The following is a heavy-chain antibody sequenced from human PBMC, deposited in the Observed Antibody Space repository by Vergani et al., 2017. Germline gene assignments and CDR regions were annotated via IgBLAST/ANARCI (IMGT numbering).Heavy chain of an antibody. J-gene: IGHJ4*02. CDR1: GYTFTSYE. D-gene: IGHD6-13*01. CDR2: MNPNSGNT. CDR3: VTGRGIY. V-gene: IGHV1-8*01. Sequence: QVQLAQSGAEVKKPGASVKVSCKAAGYTFTSYEINWVRQATGQGLEWMGWMNPNSGNTGYAQKFQGRVTMTRKTSISTAYMELSSLRSDDTAVYYCVTGRGIYWGQGTLVTVSS.